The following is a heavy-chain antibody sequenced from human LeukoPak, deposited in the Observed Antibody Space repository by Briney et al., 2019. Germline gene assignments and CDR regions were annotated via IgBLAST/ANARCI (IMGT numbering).Heavy chain of an antibody. J-gene: IGHJ4*02. CDR3: ARHEVLDGSGYYHLDY. D-gene: IGHD3-22*01. CDR1: GGSISSYY. Sequence: SETLSLTCTVSGGSISSYYWSWIRQPPGKGLEWIGYVYYTGITNYNPSLESRVTISVDTSKNQFALKLSSVTAADTAVYYCARHEVLDGSGYYHLDYWGQGTLVTVSS. CDR2: VYYTGIT. V-gene: IGHV4-59*08.